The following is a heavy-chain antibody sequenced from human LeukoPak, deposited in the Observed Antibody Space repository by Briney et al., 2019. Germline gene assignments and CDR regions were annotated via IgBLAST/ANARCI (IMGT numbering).Heavy chain of an antibody. CDR2: IYYSGTT. J-gene: IGHJ4*02. D-gene: IGHD5-24*01. Sequence: SETLSLTCTVSGGSISSSDHYWGWIRQSPGMGLEWIGSIYYSGTTYYNPSLESRVTISVDTSKNQFSLKLSSVTAADTAVYYCARQRRWIQQIWGQGTLVTVSS. CDR1: GGSISSSDHY. V-gene: IGHV4-39*01. CDR3: ARQRRWIQQI.